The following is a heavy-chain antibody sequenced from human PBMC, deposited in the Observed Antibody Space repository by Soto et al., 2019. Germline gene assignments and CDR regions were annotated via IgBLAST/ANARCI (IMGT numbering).Heavy chain of an antibody. Sequence: GASVKVSCKASGGTFSSYAISGVRQAPGQGLEWXGGXXPXXGXAXXXQXXXGRVTITADESTSTAYMELSSLRSEDTAVYYCARDSRPKIPDAFDIWGQGTMVTVSS. V-gene: IGHV1-69*13. CDR3: ARDSRPKIPDAFDI. D-gene: IGHD6-6*01. CDR1: GGTFSSYA. CDR2: XXPXXGXA. J-gene: IGHJ3*02.